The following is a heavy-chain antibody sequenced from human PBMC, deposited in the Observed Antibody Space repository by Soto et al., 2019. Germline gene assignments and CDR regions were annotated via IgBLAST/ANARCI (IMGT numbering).Heavy chain of an antibody. Sequence: PGGSLRLSCAASGFTFSSYSMNWVRQAPGKGLEWVSSISSSSSYIYYADSVKGRFTISRDNAKNSLYLQMNSLRAEDTAVYYCARDLGIAAATLDYWGQGTLVIVSS. D-gene: IGHD6-13*01. J-gene: IGHJ4*02. CDR2: ISSSSSYI. CDR1: GFTFSSYS. CDR3: ARDLGIAAATLDY. V-gene: IGHV3-21*01.